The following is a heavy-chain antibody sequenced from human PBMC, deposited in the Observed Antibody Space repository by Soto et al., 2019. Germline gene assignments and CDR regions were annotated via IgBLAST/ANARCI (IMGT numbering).Heavy chain of an antibody. J-gene: IGHJ5*02. Sequence: QVQLVQSGAEVKKPGSSVKVSCKPSGNTLNTDTITWVRQAPGQGLEWMGRIIPVIGVGTYAQKFQDRVTITADKSTTTVYMEVNSLTFEDTATYYCAVGRTGSNGDYWAWGQGTPVTVS. V-gene: IGHV1-69*02. CDR1: GNTLNTDT. CDR2: IIPVIGVG. CDR3: AVGRTGSNGDYWA. D-gene: IGHD4-17*01.